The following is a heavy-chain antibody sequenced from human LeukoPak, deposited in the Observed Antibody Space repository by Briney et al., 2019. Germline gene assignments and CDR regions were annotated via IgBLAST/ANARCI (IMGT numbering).Heavy chain of an antibody. CDR2: INPNSGGT. CDR3: ARDRLITFGGAIFRFDP. D-gene: IGHD3-16*02. Sequence: ASVKVSCKASGYTFTGYYMHWVRQAPGQELEWMGWINPNSGGTNYAQKFQGRVTMTRDTSISTAYMELSRLRSDDTAVYYCARDRLITFGGAIFRFDPWGQGTLVTVSS. V-gene: IGHV1-2*02. CDR1: GYTFTGYY. J-gene: IGHJ5*02.